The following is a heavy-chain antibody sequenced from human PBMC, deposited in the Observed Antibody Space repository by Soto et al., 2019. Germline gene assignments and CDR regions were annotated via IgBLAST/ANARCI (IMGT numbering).Heavy chain of an antibody. CDR1: GYTFTSYY. D-gene: IGHD3-3*01. CDR3: ARDKRVLRFLEWLLSLDY. V-gene: IGHV1-46*01. Sequence: ASVKVSCKASGYTFTSYYMHWVRQAPGQGLEWMGIINPSGGSTSYAQKFQGRVTMTRDTSTSTVYMELSSLRSEDTAVYYCARDKRVLRFLEWLLSLDYWGQGTLVTVSS. CDR2: INPSGGST. J-gene: IGHJ4*02.